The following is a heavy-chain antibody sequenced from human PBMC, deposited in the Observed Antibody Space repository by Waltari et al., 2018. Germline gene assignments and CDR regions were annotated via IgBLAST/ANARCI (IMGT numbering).Heavy chain of an antibody. CDR2: ISSSGSTI. D-gene: IGHD3-3*01. Sequence: EVQLVESGGGLVQPGGSLRLSCAASGFTFSSYEMNWVRQAPGKGLEWVSYISSSGSTIYYADSVKGRFTISRDNAKNSLYLQMNSLRAEDTAVYYSAARRFLEWLLCYWGQGTLVTVSS. J-gene: IGHJ4*02. CDR1: GFTFSSYE. V-gene: IGHV3-48*03. CDR3: AARRFLEWLLCY.